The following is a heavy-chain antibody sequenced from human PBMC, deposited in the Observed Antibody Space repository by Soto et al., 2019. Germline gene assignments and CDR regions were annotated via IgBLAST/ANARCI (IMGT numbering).Heavy chain of an antibody. CDR1: GFTFSSYG. J-gene: IGHJ6*04. CDR2: ISYDGSNK. CDR3: AKAMVRGVIYYGMDV. V-gene: IGHV3-30*18. Sequence: PGGSLRLSCAASGFTFSSYGMHWVRQAPGKGLEWVAVISYDGSNKYYADSVKGRFTISRDNSKNTLYLQMNSLRAEDTAVYYCAKAMVRGVIYYGMDVWGKGTKATSPQ. D-gene: IGHD3-10*01.